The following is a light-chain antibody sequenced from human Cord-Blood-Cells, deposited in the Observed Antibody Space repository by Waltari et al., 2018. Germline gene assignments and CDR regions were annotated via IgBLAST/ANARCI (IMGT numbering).Light chain of an antibody. J-gene: IGLJ3*02. CDR2: DDS. V-gene: IGLV2-14*03. CDR1: RSDVGGYNY. Sequence: QSALTQPASVSGSPGQSITISCTGTRSDVGGYNYVSWYQQHPGKAPKLMIYDDSNRPAGRSNRFSGSKSGNTASLTISGLQAEDEADYYCSSYTSSSTLVFGGGTKLTVL. CDR3: SSYTSSSTLV.